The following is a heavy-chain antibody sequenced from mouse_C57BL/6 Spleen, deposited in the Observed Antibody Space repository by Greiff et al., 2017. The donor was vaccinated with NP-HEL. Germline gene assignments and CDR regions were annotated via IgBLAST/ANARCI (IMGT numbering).Heavy chain of an antibody. CDR2: IYPRSGNT. D-gene: IGHD4-1*02. V-gene: IGHV1-81*01. CDR1: GYTFTSYG. J-gene: IGHJ4*01. CDR3: ARKKANWDDAMDY. Sequence: QVQLKQSGAELARPGASVKLSCKASGYTFTSYGISWVKQRTGQGLEWIGEIYPRSGNTYYNEKFKGKATLTADKSSSTAYMELRSLTSEDSAVYFCARKKANWDDAMDYWGQGTSVTVSS.